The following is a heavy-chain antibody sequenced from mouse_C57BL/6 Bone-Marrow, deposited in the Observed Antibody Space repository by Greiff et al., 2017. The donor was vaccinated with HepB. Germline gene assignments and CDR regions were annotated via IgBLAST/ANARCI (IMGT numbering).Heavy chain of an antibody. CDR1: GYSITSGYY. J-gene: IGHJ4*01. Sequence: EVKLQESGPGLVKPSQSLSLTCSVTGYSITSGYYWNWIRQFPGNKLEWMGYISYDGSNNYNPSLKNRISITRDTSKNQFFLKLNSVTTEDTATYYCARDLPGYYYAMDYWGQGTSVTVSS. D-gene: IGHD2-1*01. CDR3: ARDLPGYYYAMDY. CDR2: ISYDGSN. V-gene: IGHV3-6*01.